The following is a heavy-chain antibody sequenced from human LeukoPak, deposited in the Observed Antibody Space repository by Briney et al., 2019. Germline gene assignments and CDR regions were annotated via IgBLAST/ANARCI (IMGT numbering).Heavy chain of an antibody. Sequence: GASLRLSCAASGFTFSSYSMNWVRQAPGKGLEWVSSISSGSSYIYYADSVKGRFTISRDNTKNSLYLQMNSLRAEDTAVYYCARIRGDYNLDYWGQGTLVSVSS. J-gene: IGHJ4*02. CDR3: ARIRGDYNLDY. D-gene: IGHD4-11*01. V-gene: IGHV3-21*01. CDR2: ISSGSSYI. CDR1: GFTFSSYS.